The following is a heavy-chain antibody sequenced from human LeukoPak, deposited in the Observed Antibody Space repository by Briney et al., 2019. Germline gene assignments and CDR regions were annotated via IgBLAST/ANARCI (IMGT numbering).Heavy chain of an antibody. D-gene: IGHD3-10*01. CDR2: IKQDGSEK. Sequence: GGSLRLSCAASGFTFSSYWMSWVRQAPRKGLEWVANIKQDGSEKYYVDSVKGRFTISRDNAKNSLYLQMNSLRAEDTAVYYCARGGFGELVDYYYYGMDVWGQGTTVTVSS. V-gene: IGHV3-7*01. CDR3: ARGGFGELVDYYYYGMDV. J-gene: IGHJ6*02. CDR1: GFTFSSYW.